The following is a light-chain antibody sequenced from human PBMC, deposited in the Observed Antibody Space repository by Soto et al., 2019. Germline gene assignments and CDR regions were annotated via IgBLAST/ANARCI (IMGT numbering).Light chain of an antibody. CDR3: QSYDYSLRGYV. CDR2: DNT. V-gene: IGLV1-40*01. J-gene: IGLJ1*01. Sequence: QLVLTQPPSVSGVPGQRVTISCTGSSSNIGAGYAVHWYQQLPGTAPKLLISDNTNRPSGVPDRFSGSRSGTSASLAITGLQAEDEADYYCQSYDYSLRGYVFGTETKLTVL. CDR1: SSNIGAGYA.